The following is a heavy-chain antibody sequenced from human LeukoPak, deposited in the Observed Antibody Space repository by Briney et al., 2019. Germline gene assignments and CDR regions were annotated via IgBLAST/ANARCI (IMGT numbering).Heavy chain of an antibody. V-gene: IGHV3-23*01. CDR2: ISGSGGST. D-gene: IGHD3-10*01. CDR3: AKDRIQPGGGSGSYHSCWFDP. CDR1: GFTFSSYA. Sequence: GGSLRLSCAASGFTFSSYAMSWVRQAPGKGLEWVSAISGSGGSTYYADSVKGRFTISRDNSKNTLYLQMNSLRAEDTAVYYCAKDRIQPGGGSGSYHSCWFDPWGQGTLVTVSS. J-gene: IGHJ5*02.